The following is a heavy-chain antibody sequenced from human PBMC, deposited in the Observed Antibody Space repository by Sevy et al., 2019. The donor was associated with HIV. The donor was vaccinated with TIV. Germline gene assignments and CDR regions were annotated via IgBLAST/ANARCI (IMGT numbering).Heavy chain of an antibody. J-gene: IGHJ4*02. Sequence: SETLSLTCSVSGGSIGSSTDYWGWIRQPPGKGLEWIGSIYYSGSTYYNPSLKSRVTISVDTSKNQFSLKLSSVTAADTAVYYCARQRGYNYGVVDYWGQGTLVTVSS. D-gene: IGHD5-18*01. V-gene: IGHV4-39*01. CDR1: GGSIGSSTDY. CDR2: IYYSGST. CDR3: ARQRGYNYGVVDY.